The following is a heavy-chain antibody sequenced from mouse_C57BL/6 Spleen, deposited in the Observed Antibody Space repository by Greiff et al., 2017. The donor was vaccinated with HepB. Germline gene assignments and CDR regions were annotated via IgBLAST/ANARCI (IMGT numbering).Heavy chain of an antibody. CDR3: ASSLYRAMDY. D-gene: IGHD2-1*01. Sequence: VKLQESGPGLVAPSQSLSITCTVSGFSLTSYGVDWVRQSPGKGLEWLGVIWGVGSTNYNSALKSRLSISKDNSKSQVFLKMNSLQTDDTAMYYCASSLYRAMDYWGQGTSVTVSS. CDR1: GFSLTSYG. V-gene: IGHV2-6*01. J-gene: IGHJ4*01. CDR2: IWGVGST.